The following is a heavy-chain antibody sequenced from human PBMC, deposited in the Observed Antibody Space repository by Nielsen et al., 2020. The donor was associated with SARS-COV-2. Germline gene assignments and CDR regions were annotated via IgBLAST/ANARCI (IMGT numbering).Heavy chain of an antibody. Sequence: SLKISCAASGFTFDDYAMHWVRQAPGKGLEWVSGISWNSGSIGYADSVKGRFTISRDNSKNTLYLQMNSLRAEDTAVYYCASSSGWGLDYWGQGTLVTVSS. CDR1: GFTFDDYA. CDR2: ISWNSGSI. V-gene: IGHV3-9*01. J-gene: IGHJ4*02. CDR3: ASSSGWGLDY. D-gene: IGHD6-19*01.